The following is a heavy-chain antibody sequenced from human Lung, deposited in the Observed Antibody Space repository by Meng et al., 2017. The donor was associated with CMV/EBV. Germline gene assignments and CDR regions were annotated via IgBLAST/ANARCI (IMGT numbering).Heavy chain of an antibody. CDR2: INPNSGDT. CDR1: GYTFSGNY. D-gene: IGHD3-22*01. J-gene: IGHJ6*02. CDR3: ARGPIIMIEVAPCGMEV. Sequence: ASXXVSXNASGYTFSGNYMHWVRQAPGQGLEWMGWINPNSGDTNYPQKFQGRVTMTRDTSISTAHMELSRLRSDDTAMYYCARGPIIMIEVAPCGMEVWGQGXTVTVSS. V-gene: IGHV1-2*02.